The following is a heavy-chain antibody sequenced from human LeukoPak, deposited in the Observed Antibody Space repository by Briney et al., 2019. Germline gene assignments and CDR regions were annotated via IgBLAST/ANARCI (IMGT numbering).Heavy chain of an antibody. CDR1: GYSFTSYW. J-gene: IGHJ4*02. D-gene: IGHD1-1*01. Sequence: GESLKISCKGSGYSFTSYWVAWVRQMPGKGLEWMGIIYPRDSDTRYSPSFQGQVTISADKSISTAYLQWTSLKASDSAMYYCARCDASGNCNGFDFWGQGTLVTVPS. CDR3: ARCDASGNCNGFDF. CDR2: IYPRDSDT. V-gene: IGHV5-51*01.